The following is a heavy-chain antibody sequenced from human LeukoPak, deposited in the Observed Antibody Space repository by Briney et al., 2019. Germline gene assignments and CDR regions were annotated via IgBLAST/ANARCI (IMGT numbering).Heavy chain of an antibody. CDR2: ISGSGGST. CDR1: GFTFSSYA. V-gene: IGHV3-23*01. J-gene: IGHJ6*03. Sequence: GGSLRLSCAASGFTFSSYAMSWVRQAPGKGLEWVSAISGSGGSTYYADSVKGRFTISRDNSKNTLYLQMNSLRAEDTAVYYCAKPLPSMTTSYYYYYYYMDVWGKGTTVTVSS. CDR3: AKPLPSMTTSYYYYYYYMDV. D-gene: IGHD4-11*01.